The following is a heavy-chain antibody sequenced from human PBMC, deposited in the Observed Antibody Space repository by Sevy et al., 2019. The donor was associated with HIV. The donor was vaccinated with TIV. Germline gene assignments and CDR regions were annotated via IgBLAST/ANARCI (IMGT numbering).Heavy chain of an antibody. CDR3: ARDDEPDYYYFDMDV. Sequence: GGSLRLSCAASGFTFSSYAMHWVRQAPGKGLEWVAVISYDGSNKYYADLVKGRFTISRDNSKNTLYLQMGGLRAEDTALYYCARDDEPDYYYFDMDVWGQGTTVTVSS. CDR1: GFTFSSYA. J-gene: IGHJ6*02. V-gene: IGHV3-30-3*01. CDR2: ISYDGSNK.